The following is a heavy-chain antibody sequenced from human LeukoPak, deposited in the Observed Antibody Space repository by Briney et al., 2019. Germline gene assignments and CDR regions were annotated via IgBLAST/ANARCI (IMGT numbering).Heavy chain of an antibody. Sequence: GGSLRLSCAASGFTFSSYAMPWVRQAPGKGLEGVAVISYDGSNKYYADSVKGRFTISRDNSKNTLYLQMNSLRAEDTAVYYCARDPKTSVTMVRGVVDYWGQGTLVTVSS. D-gene: IGHD3-10*01. CDR1: GFTFSSYA. CDR2: ISYDGSNK. CDR3: ARDPKTSVTMVRGVVDY. V-gene: IGHV3-30*04. J-gene: IGHJ4*02.